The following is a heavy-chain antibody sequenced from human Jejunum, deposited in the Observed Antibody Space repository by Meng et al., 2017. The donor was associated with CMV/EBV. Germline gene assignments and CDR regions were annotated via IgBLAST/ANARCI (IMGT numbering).Heavy chain of an antibody. CDR2: LVPMYNIV. Sequence: YVIHWVRHAPGQGLEWMGGLVPMYNIVPGAQNFQARVTITKGGPRGTVYMELSSLRSEDTAVYYCATKERYCSGDNCYYHGMDVWGQGTTVTVSS. D-gene: IGHD2-15*01. J-gene: IGHJ6*02. CDR1: YV. CDR3: ATKERYCSGDNCYYHGMDV. V-gene: IGHV1-69*05.